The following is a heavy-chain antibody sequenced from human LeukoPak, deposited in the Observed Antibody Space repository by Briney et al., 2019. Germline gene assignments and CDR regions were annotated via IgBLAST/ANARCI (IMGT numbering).Heavy chain of an antibody. Sequence: GGSLRLSCAASGFTLSGYSMNWVRQAPGKGLEWVSHISIGGTIYYADSVKGRFTISRDNAKNSVYLQMNNLRVEDTAVYYCSTAKFDYLGQGTLVTVSS. V-gene: IGHV3-48*01. CDR3: STAKFDY. J-gene: IGHJ4*02. CDR1: GFTLSGYS. CDR2: ISIGGTI.